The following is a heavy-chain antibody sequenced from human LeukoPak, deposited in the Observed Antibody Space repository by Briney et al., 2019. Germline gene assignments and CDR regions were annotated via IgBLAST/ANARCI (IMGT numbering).Heavy chain of an antibody. CDR1: GFTFSSYA. CDR2: ISGSGGST. V-gene: IGHV3-23*01. CDR3: AKGWSSGWSVFDY. D-gene: IGHD6-19*01. Sequence: GGSLRLSCAASGFTFSSYAMSWVRQAPGKGLEWVSAISGSGGSTYYADPVRGRFTISRDNSKNTLYLQMNSLRAEDTAVYYCAKGWSSGWSVFDYWGQGTLVTVSS. J-gene: IGHJ4*02.